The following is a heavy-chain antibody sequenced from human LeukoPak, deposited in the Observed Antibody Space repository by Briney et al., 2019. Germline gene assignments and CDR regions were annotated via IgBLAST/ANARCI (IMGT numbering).Heavy chain of an antibody. CDR2: ISGDGGSA. V-gene: IGHV3-43*02. CDR1: GFTFDDYA. CDR3: AKDISRRENY. Sequence: GGSLRLSCAASGFTFDDYAMQWVRQAPGKGLEWVSLISGDGGSAYYADSVKGRFTIFRDNSKNSLYLHMNSPRIEDTALYYCAKDISRRENYWGQGTLVTVSS. J-gene: IGHJ4*02.